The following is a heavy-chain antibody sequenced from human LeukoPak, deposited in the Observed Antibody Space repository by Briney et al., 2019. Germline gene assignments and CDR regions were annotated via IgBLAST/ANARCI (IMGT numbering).Heavy chain of an antibody. Sequence: SETLSLTCAVYGGSFSGYYWSWIRQPPGQGLEWIGEINHSGSTNYNPSLKSRVTTSVDTSKNQFSLKLSSVTAADTAVYYCARGQTGYDSYYYYYMDVWGKGTTVTVSS. J-gene: IGHJ6*03. D-gene: IGHD5-12*01. CDR3: ARGQTGYDSYYYYYMDV. CDR1: GGSFSGYY. CDR2: INHSGST. V-gene: IGHV4-34*01.